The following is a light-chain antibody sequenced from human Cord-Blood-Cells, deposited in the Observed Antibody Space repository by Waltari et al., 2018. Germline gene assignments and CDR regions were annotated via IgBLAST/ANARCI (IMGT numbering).Light chain of an antibody. CDR1: SSDVGSYNL. Sequence: QSALAQPASVSGSPGKSITISCTGTSSDVGSYNLVSWYHQHPGKAPTPMIYEGSKRRSGFSNRFSGPKSRHPASLTTSRVQADDEADYYCCSYAGSSTWVFDGWTKLTVL. CDR2: EGS. CDR3: CSYAGSSTWV. V-gene: IGLV2-23*01. J-gene: IGLJ3*02.